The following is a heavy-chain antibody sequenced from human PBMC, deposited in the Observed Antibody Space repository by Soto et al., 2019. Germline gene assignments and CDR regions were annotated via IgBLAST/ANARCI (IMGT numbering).Heavy chain of an antibody. CDR3: AGDLGRKYSYGMDV. CDR2: IWYDGSNK. CDR1: GFTFSSYG. J-gene: IGHJ6*02. D-gene: IGHD1-26*01. V-gene: IGHV3-33*01. Sequence: GGSLRLSCAASGFTFSSYGMHWVRQAPGKGLEWVAVIWYDGSNKYYADSVKGRFTISRDNSKNTLYLQMNSLRAEDTAVYYCAGDLGRKYSYGMDVWGQGTTVTVSS.